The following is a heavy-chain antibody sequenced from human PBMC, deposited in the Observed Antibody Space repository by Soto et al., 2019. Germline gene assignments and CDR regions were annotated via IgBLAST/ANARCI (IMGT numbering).Heavy chain of an antibody. CDR1: GGSFTSNNW. CDR3: ASRDPGTSVDY. V-gene: IGHV4-4*02. Sequence: QVQLQESGQGLVKPSGTLSLTCAVSGGSFTSNNWWTWVRQPPGQGLEWIGEIYRTGSTNYNPSLKSRVTISLDKSENQFSLKVTSLTAADTAVYYGASRDPGTSVDYWGQGTLVTVSS. D-gene: IGHD1-7*01. J-gene: IGHJ4*02. CDR2: IYRTGST.